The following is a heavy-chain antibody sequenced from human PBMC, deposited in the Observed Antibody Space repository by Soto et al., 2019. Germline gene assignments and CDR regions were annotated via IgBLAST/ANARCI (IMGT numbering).Heavy chain of an antibody. D-gene: IGHD2-15*01. CDR1: GGSFSGYY. V-gene: IGHV4-34*01. CDR3: ARATLRYCSGGSCRTRAIRRRYYFDY. Sequence: QVQLQQWGAGLLKPSETLSLTCAVYGGSFSGYYWSWIRQPPGKGLEWIGEINHSGSTKYNPCRKTRVTITVDTSKNQFSLKLSSVLAADTAVYYCARATLRYCSGGSCRTRAIRRRYYFDYWGQGTLDTVSS. CDR2: INHSGST. J-gene: IGHJ4*02.